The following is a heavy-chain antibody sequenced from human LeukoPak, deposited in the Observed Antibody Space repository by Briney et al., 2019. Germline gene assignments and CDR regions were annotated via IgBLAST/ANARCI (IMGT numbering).Heavy chain of an antibody. Sequence: GGSLRLSCAASGFTFSDYYMSWIRQAPGKGLEWVSYISSSRSDTKYADSVKGRFTISRDNAKNSLYLQMNSLRAEDTAVYYCARDRLWEVGATPYFAYWGQGTLVTASS. J-gene: IGHJ4*02. CDR3: ARDRLWEVGATPYFAY. CDR2: ISSSRSDT. CDR1: GFTFSDYY. D-gene: IGHD1-26*01. V-gene: IGHV3-11*05.